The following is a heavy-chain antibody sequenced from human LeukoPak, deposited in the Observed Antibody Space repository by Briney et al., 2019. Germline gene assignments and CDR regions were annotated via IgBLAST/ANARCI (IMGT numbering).Heavy chain of an antibody. D-gene: IGHD1-26*01. Sequence: PSETLSPPCAVYGWSFRAYHWSWIRQPPGKGLEWIREINHSGSNNYNPSLKSRVTISVDTSKNQFSLKLRSVTAVDTALYYCARSGFQYYHGMDVWGQGTTVTVSS. CDR3: ARSGFQYYHGMDV. CDR2: INHSGSN. V-gene: IGHV4-34*01. J-gene: IGHJ6*02. CDR1: GWSFRAYH.